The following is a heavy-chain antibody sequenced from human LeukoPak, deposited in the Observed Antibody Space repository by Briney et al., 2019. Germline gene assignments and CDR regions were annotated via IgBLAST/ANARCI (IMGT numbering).Heavy chain of an antibody. CDR1: GFTFSDDY. D-gene: IGHD3-22*01. CDR3: ARDYYDSSGYYYFDY. CDR2: ISSSDNTI. Sequence: GGSLRLSCAASGFTFSDDYMSWIRQAPGKGLEWVSYISSSDNTIYYADSVKGRFTISRDNAKNSLYLQMNSLRAEDTAVYYCARDYYDSSGYYYFDYWGQGTLVTVSS. V-gene: IGHV3-11*04. J-gene: IGHJ4*02.